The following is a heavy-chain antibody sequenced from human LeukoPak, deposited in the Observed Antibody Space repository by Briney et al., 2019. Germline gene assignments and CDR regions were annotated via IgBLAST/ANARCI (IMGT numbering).Heavy chain of an antibody. CDR2: MFYGGGT. CDR1: GGSVSRGGDY. J-gene: IGHJ6*02. D-gene: IGHD3-10*01. V-gene: IGHV4-31*03. CDR3: ASRTPNLGDSGAGSSYYYYYGVDV. Sequence: PSETLSLTCTVSGGSVSRGGDYWTWIRQHRGEGLEWIVYMFYGGGTYYNPSLKSRVTMSVDTSKNQFSLTLTSVTAADTAVYYCASRTPNLGDSGAGSSYYYYYGVDVWGQGTSVTVSS.